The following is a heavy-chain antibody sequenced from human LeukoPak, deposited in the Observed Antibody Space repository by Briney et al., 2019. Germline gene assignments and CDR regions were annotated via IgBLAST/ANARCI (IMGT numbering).Heavy chain of an antibody. CDR3: AKSMVRGVIKIDH. J-gene: IGHJ4*02. D-gene: IGHD3-10*01. Sequence: PGGALRLSCAASGFTFSNYAMSWVRRTPGKGQWWVSEISGSGGRAYYATFVKGRFPISRDNSKNTLYLQMNSLRGDDTAVYYCAKSMVRGVIKIDHWGQGTLVTVSS. V-gene: IGHV3-23*01. CDR1: GFTFSNYA. CDR2: ISGSGGRA.